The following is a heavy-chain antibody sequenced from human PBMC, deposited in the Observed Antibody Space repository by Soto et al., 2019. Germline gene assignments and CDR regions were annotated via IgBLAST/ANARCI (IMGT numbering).Heavy chain of an antibody. J-gene: IGHJ4*02. CDR1: GFTFSSYA. D-gene: IGHD5-12*01. V-gene: IGHV3-64*01. CDR3: ARVNTIVASPPLY. Sequence: EVQLVESGGGLVQPGGSLRLSCAASGFTFSSYAMHWVRQAPGKGLEYVSAISSNGGSTYYANSVKGRFTISRDNSKNTLYLQMGSLRAEDMAVYYCARVNTIVASPPLYWGQGTLVTVSS. CDR2: ISSNGGST.